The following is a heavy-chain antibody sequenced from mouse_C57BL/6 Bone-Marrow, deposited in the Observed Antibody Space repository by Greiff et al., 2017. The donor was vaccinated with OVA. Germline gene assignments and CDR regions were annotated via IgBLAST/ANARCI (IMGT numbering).Heavy chain of an antibody. CDR2: IDPSDSYT. J-gene: IGHJ2*01. V-gene: IGHV1-59*01. CDR1: GYTFTSYW. D-gene: IGHD4-1*01. CDR3: ARWGLGN. Sequence: QVQLQQPGAELVRPGTSVKLSCKASGYTFTSYWMHWVKQRPGQGLEWIGVIDPSDSYTNYNQKFKGKATLTVDTSSSTAYMQLSSLTSEDSAVYCCARWGLGNWGQGTTLTVSS.